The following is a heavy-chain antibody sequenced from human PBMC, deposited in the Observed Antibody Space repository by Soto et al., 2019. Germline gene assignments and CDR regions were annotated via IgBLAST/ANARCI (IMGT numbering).Heavy chain of an antibody. CDR1: GDSVSSGLYY. CDR3: VRQCSGDCSGGLCYHAFDV. D-gene: IGHD2-15*01. V-gene: IGHV4-61*01. Sequence: QVQLQESGPGLVKPSETLSLTCTVSGDSVSSGLYYWGWVRQPPGKGLEWIGYIYYSGSTNYNPSLENRVTMSLATSKNQFSLRLRSVTAADTAVYYCVRQCSGDCSGGLCYHAFDVWGQGTMVTVSS. J-gene: IGHJ3*01. CDR2: IYYSGST.